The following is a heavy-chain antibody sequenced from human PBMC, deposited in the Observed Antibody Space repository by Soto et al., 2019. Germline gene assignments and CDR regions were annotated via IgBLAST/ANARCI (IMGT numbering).Heavy chain of an antibody. CDR3: ARGRVATPPYQYYYMDV. J-gene: IGHJ6*03. Sequence: PGGSLRLSCAASGFTFSNAWMNWVRQAPGKGLEWVGRIKSKTDGGTTDYAAPVKGRFTISRDDSKNTLYLQMNSLKTEDTAVYYCARGRVATPPYQYYYMDVWGKGTTVTVSS. CDR1: GFTFSNAW. D-gene: IGHD5-12*01. V-gene: IGHV3-15*07. CDR2: IKSKTDGGTT.